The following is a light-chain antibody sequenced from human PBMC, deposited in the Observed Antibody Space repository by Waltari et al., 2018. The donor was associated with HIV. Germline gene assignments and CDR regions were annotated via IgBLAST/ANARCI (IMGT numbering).Light chain of an antibody. V-gene: IGLV3-19*01. CDR3: HSRDSIRDRHV. J-gene: IGLJ1*01. Sequence: SSELTQDPVVSVALGQTIKITCQGDSLRSFFANWYQHRPGQAPVLVVYGGNRRPSGIPYRFSASNSGNTSSLIISNSEAVDEADYFCHSRDSIRDRHVFGGGTRVIVL. CDR1: SLRSFF. CDR2: GGN.